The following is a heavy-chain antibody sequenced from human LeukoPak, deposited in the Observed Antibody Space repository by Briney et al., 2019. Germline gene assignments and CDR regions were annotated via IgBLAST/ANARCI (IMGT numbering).Heavy chain of an antibody. CDR1: GFTFSNAW. V-gene: IGHV3-15*01. Sequence: GGSLRLSCAASGFTFSNAWMSWVRQAPGKGLEWVGRIKSKTDGGTTDYAAPVKGRFTISRDDSKNTLYLQMNSLKTEDTAVYYCTTLRPDCSSTSCYAFDIWGQGTMVTVSS. J-gene: IGHJ3*02. D-gene: IGHD2-2*01. CDR2: IKSKTDGGTT. CDR3: TTLRPDCSSTSCYAFDI.